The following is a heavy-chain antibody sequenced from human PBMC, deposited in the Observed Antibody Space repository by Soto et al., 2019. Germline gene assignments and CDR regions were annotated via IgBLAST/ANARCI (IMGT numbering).Heavy chain of an antibody. CDR1: GSTFTGYY. Sequence: SVKVSCTTSGSTFTGYYIHWVRQAPGQGLEWMGGIIPIFGTANYAQKFQGRVTITAGKSTSTAYMELSSLRSDDTAVYCCARSLYPDAPADCCGQRTLVAVSS. J-gene: IGHJ4*02. V-gene: IGHV1-69*06. CDR2: IIPIFGTA. D-gene: IGHD2-8*01. CDR3: ARSLYPDAPADC.